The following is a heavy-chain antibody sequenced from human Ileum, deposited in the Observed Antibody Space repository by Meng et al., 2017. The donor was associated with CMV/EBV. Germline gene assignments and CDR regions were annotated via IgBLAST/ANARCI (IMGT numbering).Heavy chain of an antibody. D-gene: IGHD2-21*01. V-gene: IGHV4-39*07. Sequence: GCNSSSSYYCSWSRQPPGKGLEWSGNNYHSGDTYYGPSLKSRVTMSVDTSKNQFSLKLSTVTAADTAVYYCAGVFLAIVGSRRFDPWGQGTLVTVSS. CDR1: GCNSSSSYY. J-gene: IGHJ5*02. CDR2: NYHSGDT. CDR3: AGVFLAIVGSRRFDP.